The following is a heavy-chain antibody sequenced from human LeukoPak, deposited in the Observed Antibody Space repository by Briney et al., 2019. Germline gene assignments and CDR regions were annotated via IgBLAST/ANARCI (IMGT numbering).Heavy chain of an antibody. CDR2: INYSGST. CDR1: GGSISSYY. D-gene: IGHD3-22*01. CDR3: ARDRSGFDYYYDSGNTPDAFDI. V-gene: IGHV4-59*01. Sequence: SETLSLTCTVSGGSISSYYWSWIRQPPGKGLEWIGYINYSGSTNYNPSLKSRVTISVDTSKNQFSLKLSSVTAADTAVYYCARDRSGFDYYYDSGNTPDAFDIWGQGTMVTVSS. J-gene: IGHJ3*02.